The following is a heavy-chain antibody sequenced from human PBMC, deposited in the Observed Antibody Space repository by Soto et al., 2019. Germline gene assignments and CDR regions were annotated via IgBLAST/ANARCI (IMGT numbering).Heavy chain of an antibody. V-gene: IGHV1-18*01. D-gene: IGHD3-10*01. CDR2: IRAYNGDT. CDR3: ARAGAAPYYYYGLDV. J-gene: IGHJ6*02. Sequence: ASVKVSCKTSGYTFTAYDIYWVRQAPRQGLEWMGWIRAYNGDTNYAQKFQTRVTMTTDKSTDTAYMDLRSLTSDDTAIYYCARAGAAPYYYYGLDVWGQGTTVTVSS. CDR1: GYTFTAYD.